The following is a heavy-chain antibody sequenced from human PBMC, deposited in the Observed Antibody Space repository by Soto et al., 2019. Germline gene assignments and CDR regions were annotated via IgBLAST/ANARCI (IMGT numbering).Heavy chain of an antibody. V-gene: IGHV3-23*01. CDR3: ANNGGQLVESYYYGMNV. CDR2: ISGSGGST. Sequence: GSLRLSCAASGFTFSSYAMSWVRQAPGKGLKWVSAISGSGGSTYYADSVKGRFTISRNNSKNTLYLQRNSLRAEDTAVYYCANNGGQLVESYYYGMNVWGQGTTITVSS. CDR1: GFTFSSYA. D-gene: IGHD6-6*01. J-gene: IGHJ6*02.